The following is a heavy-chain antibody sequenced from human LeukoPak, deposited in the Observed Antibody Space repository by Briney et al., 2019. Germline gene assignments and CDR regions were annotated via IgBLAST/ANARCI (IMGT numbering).Heavy chain of an antibody. CDR1: GESFSGYS. CDR2: INHSGST. CDR3: AREGVGATFVY. Sequence: PSETLSLTCAVYGESFSGYSWTWIRQPPGKGLEWIGEINHSGSTNYNTSLKSQVTISVDTSKNQFSLKLSSVTAADTAVYYCAREGVGATFVYWGQGTLVTVSS. D-gene: IGHD1-26*01. V-gene: IGHV4-34*01. J-gene: IGHJ4*02.